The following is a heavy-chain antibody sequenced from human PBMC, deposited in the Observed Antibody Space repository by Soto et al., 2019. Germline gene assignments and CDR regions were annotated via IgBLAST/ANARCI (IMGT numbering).Heavy chain of an antibody. D-gene: IGHD3-10*01. CDR2: ISGGGDTT. CDR1: GFTFNKYA. CDR3: AKGRGASGSLTRRVDF. J-gene: IGHJ4*02. V-gene: IGHV3-23*01. Sequence: PGGSLSLSCAASGFTFNKYAMTWVRLAPGQGLEWVSAISGGGDTTSYADSVKGRFTVSRDGSKNTLYLQMSSLRAEDTALYYCAKGRGASGSLTRRVDFWGQGTLVTVSS.